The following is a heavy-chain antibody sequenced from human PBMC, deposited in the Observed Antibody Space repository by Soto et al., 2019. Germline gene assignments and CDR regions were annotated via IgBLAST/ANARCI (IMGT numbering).Heavy chain of an antibody. D-gene: IGHD3-22*01. Sequence: SETLSLTCAVYGGSFSGYYWSWIRQPPGKGLEWIGEINHSGSTNYNPSLKSRVTISVDTSKNQFSLKLSSVTAADTAVYYCARGPYTSVIVVVRYYYGMDVWGQGTTVTVSS. J-gene: IGHJ6*02. CDR2: INHSGST. CDR3: ARGPYTSVIVVVRYYYGMDV. CDR1: GGSFSGYY. V-gene: IGHV4-34*01.